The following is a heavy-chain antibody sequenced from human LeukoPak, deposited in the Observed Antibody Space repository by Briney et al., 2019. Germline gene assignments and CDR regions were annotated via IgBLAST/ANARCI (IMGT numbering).Heavy chain of an antibody. CDR2: IYSGCSP. D-gene: IGHD3-10*01. V-gene: IGHV3-53*01. CDR1: GFTVSSNY. CDR3: AGDFPPGY. Sequence: PGGSLRLSCAASGFTVSSNYMYWVRRAPGKGLEWVSVIYSGCSPYYADAVKGRFTISRANSKNTLYLQMNSLRAEDTAVYYCAGDFPPGYWGQGTLVTVSS. J-gene: IGHJ4*02.